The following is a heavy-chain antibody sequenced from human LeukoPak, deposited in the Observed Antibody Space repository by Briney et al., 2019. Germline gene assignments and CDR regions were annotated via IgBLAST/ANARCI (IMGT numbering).Heavy chain of an antibody. CDR2: IYYSGST. J-gene: IGHJ6*02. Sequence: KPSETLSLTCTVSGGSISSYYWSWIRQPPGKGLEWIRYIYYSGSTNYNPSLKSRVTISVDTSKNQFSLKLSSVTAADTAVYYCARLPLAAAGRGYYYYGMDVWGQGTTVTVSS. CDR1: GGSISSYY. D-gene: IGHD6-13*01. V-gene: IGHV4-59*08. CDR3: ARLPLAAAGRGYYYYGMDV.